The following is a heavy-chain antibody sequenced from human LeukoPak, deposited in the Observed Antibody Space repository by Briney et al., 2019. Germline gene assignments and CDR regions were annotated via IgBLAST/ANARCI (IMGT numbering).Heavy chain of an antibody. V-gene: IGHV3-7*01. D-gene: IGHD2-2*02. CDR2: IKQDGSEK. CDR1: GFTFSSYW. Sequence: GGSLRLSCAASGFTFSSYWMSWVRQAPGKGLEWVANIKQDGSEKYYVDSVKGRFTISRDNAENSLFLQMNSLRAEDTAVYYCARRFCSITSCYKYFDDWGQGTLVTVSS. J-gene: IGHJ4*02. CDR3: ARRFCSITSCYKYFDD.